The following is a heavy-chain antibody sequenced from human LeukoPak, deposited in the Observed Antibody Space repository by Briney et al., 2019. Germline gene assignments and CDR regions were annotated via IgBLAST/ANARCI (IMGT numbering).Heavy chain of an antibody. CDR1: GFTFSSYG. D-gene: IGHD3-16*01. CDR3: TRGLYYPFDY. Sequence: PGRSLRLSCAASGFTFSSYGMHWVRQAPGKGLEWVSVIYSGGNTYYADSVKGRFTISRDKFNNTLSLQMNTLRAEDTAVYYCTRGLYYPFDYWGQGTLVTVSS. V-gene: IGHV3-53*01. CDR2: IYSGGNT. J-gene: IGHJ4*02.